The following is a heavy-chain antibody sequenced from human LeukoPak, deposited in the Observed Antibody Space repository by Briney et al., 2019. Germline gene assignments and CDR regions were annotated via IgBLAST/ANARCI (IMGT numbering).Heavy chain of an antibody. J-gene: IGHJ4*02. V-gene: IGHV3-30-3*01. CDR3: ARDMDRGCSSTSCYVLDY. CDR1: GFTFSNAW. D-gene: IGHD2-2*01. Sequence: GGSLRLSCAASGFTFSNAWMNWVRQAPGKGLEWVAVISYDGSNKYYADSVKGRFTISRDNSKNTLYLQMNSLRAEDTAVYYRARDMDRGCSSTSCYVLDYWGQGTLVTVSS. CDR2: ISYDGSNK.